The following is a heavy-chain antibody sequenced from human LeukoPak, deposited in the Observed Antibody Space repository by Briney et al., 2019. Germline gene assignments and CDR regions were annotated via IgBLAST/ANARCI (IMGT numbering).Heavy chain of an antibody. D-gene: IGHD5-18*01. CDR2: MNPNSGNT. J-gene: IGHJ4*02. CDR1: GYTFTSYD. CDR3: ARGQKYRSGYTVTELGSGYFDY. Sequence: ASVKVSCKASGYTFTSYDINWVRQAPGQGLEWMGWMNPNSGNTGYAQKFQGRVTMTRNTSISTAYMELSSLRSEDTAVYYCARGQKYRSGYTVTELGSGYFDYWGQGTLVTVSS. V-gene: IGHV1-8*01.